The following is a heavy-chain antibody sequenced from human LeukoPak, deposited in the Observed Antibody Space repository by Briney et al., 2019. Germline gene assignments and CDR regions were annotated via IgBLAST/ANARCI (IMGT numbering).Heavy chain of an antibody. J-gene: IGHJ4*02. CDR3: AGHGQSGIPLAY. CDR1: GFTVSSNY. V-gene: IGHV3-53*01. CDR2: IYSGGNT. D-gene: IGHD3-10*01. Sequence: PGGSLRLSRAASGFTVSSNYMSWVRLAPGKGLEWVSVIYSGGNTFYADSVKGRFTISRDNSRNTLYLQMNSLRADGTAVYYCAGHGQSGIPLAYWGQGTLVTVSS.